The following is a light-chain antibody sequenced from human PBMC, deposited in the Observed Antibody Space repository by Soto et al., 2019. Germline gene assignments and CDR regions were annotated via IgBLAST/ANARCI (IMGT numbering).Light chain of an antibody. CDR2: AAS. CDR3: QQSLTTPLT. CDR1: QSIRND. J-gene: IGKJ5*01. Sequence: DIQMTQSPSSLSSSVGDRFTITCGASQSIRNDLGWYQQKPGKAPKRLIYAASSLQSGVPSRFSGSGSGTDFTLTISSLQPADFVSYYCQQSLTTPLTFGQGTRLEIK. V-gene: IGKV1-39*01.